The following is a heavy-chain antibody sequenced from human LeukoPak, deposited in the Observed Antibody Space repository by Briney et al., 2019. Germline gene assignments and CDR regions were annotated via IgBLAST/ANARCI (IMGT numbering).Heavy chain of an antibody. CDR3: AKSGTTFGGVMLNWFDP. CDR1: GFTFSSYA. D-gene: IGHD3-16*01. CDR2: ISGSGGST. Sequence: GGSLRLSCAASGFTFSSYAMSWVRQAPGKGLEWVSAISGSGGSTYYADPVKGRFTISRDNSKNTLYLQMNSLRAEDTAVYYCAKSGTTFGGVMLNWFDPWGQGTLVTVSS. V-gene: IGHV3-23*01. J-gene: IGHJ5*02.